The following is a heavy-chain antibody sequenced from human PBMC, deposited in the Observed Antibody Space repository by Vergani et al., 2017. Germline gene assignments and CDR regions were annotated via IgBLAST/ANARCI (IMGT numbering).Heavy chain of an antibody. CDR1: GYTFTSYY. V-gene: IGHV1-46*01. J-gene: IGHJ5*02. CDR3: ARARVDYYGSGSYYKVGHWFDP. Sequence: QVQLVQSGAEVKKPGASVKVSCKASGYTFTSYYMHWVRQAPGQGLEWMGIINPSGGSTSYAQKFQGRVTMTRDTSTSTVYMELSSLRSDDTAVYYCARARVDYYGSGSYYKVGHWFDPWGQGTLVTVSS. CDR2: INPSGGST. D-gene: IGHD3-10*01.